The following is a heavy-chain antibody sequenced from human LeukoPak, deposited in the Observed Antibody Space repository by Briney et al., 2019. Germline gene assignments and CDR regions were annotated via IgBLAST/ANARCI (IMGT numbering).Heavy chain of an antibody. D-gene: IGHD2-15*01. CDR2: ISSSSSYI. Sequence: GGSLRLSCAASGFNFSSYSMNWVRQAPGKGLEWVSSISSSSSYIYYADSVKGRFTISRDNAKNSLYLQMNSLRAEDTAVYYCARWSSAQRYCSGGSCSSGYWGQGTLVTVSS. V-gene: IGHV3-21*01. J-gene: IGHJ4*02. CDR1: GFNFSSYS. CDR3: ARWSSAQRYCSGGSCSSGY.